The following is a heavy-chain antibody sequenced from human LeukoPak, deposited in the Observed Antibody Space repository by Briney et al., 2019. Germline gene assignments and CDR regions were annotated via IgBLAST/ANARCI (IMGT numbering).Heavy chain of an antibody. CDR1: GGSISSYY. CDR3: VRSGWYEVLDY. CDR2: IYYSGST. D-gene: IGHD6-19*01. J-gene: IGHJ4*02. Sequence: PSQTLSLTCTVSGGSISSYYWSWIRQPPGKGLEWIGYIYYSGSTNYNPSLKSRVTISVDTSKNQFSLKLSSVTAADTAVYYCVRSGWYEVLDYWGQGTLVTVSS. V-gene: IGHV4-59*01.